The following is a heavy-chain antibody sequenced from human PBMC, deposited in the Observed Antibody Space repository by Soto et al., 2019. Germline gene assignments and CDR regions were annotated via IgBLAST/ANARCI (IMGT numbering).Heavy chain of an antibody. Sequence: GGSLRLSCAASGFTFSSYAMHWVRQAPGKGLEWVAVISYDGSSKYYADSVKGRFTISRDNSKNTLYLQMNSLRAEDTAVYYCARDGSHYDSSGYYPPEINYYYYYGMDVWGQGTTVTVSS. CDR1: GFTFSSYA. D-gene: IGHD3-22*01. J-gene: IGHJ6*02. V-gene: IGHV3-30-3*01. CDR2: ISYDGSSK. CDR3: ARDGSHYDSSGYYPPEINYYYYYGMDV.